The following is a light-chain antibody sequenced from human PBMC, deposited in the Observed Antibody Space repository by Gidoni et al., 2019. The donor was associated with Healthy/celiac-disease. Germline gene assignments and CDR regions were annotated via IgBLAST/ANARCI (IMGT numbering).Light chain of an antibody. Sequence: DIQMTQSPSSLSASVGDRVTITCQASQDISNYLNWYQQKPGKAPKLLIYDASNLETGVPSRFSGSGSGTDFTFTISSLQPEDIATYYCQQYDNLLHLLTFGGGTKVEIK. CDR1: QDISNY. V-gene: IGKV1-33*01. CDR3: QQYDNLLHLLT. J-gene: IGKJ4*01. CDR2: DAS.